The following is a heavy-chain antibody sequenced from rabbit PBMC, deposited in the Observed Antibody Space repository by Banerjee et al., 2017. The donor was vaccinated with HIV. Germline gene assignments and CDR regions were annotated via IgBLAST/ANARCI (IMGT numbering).Heavy chain of an antibody. Sequence: QEQLVESGGGLVTLGGSLKLSCKASGIDFSNNYYMCWVRQAPGKGLEWIACIYTGSSGSTYYASWAKGRLTISKTSWTTVTLQMTSLTAADTATYFCARDLAGVIGWNFNLWGPGTLVTVS. V-gene: IGHV1S45*01. J-gene: IGHJ4*01. CDR1: GIDFSNNYY. CDR3: ARDLAGVIGWNFNL. D-gene: IGHD4-1*01. CDR2: IYTGSSGST.